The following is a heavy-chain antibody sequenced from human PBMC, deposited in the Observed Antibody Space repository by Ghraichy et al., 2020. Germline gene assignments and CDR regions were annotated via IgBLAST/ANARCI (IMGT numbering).Heavy chain of an antibody. CDR1: GGSISSSSYY. CDR3: AGHGPDWEQQLLFYYYYYYMDV. Sequence: SETLSLTCTVSGGSISSSSYYWGWIRQPPGKGLEWIGSIYYSGSTYYNPSLKSRVTISVDTSKNQFSLKLSSVTAADTAVYYFAGHGPDWEQQLLFYYYYYYMDVWGKGTTVTVSS. CDR2: IYYSGST. D-gene: IGHD6-13*01. V-gene: IGHV4-39*01. J-gene: IGHJ6*03.